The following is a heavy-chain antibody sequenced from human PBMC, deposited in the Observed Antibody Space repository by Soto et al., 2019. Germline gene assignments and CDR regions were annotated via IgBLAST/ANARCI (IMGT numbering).Heavy chain of an antibody. CDR3: ASYGEYFDY. CDR1: GGSISSGGYY. V-gene: IGHV4-30-4*08. J-gene: IGHJ4*02. CDR2: IYYSGST. D-gene: IGHD4-17*01. Sequence: TSETLSLTCTASGGSISSGGYYWSWMRQHPGKGLEWIGYIYYSGSTYYNPSLKSRVTISVDTSKNQFSLKLSSVTAADTAVYYCASYGEYFDYWGQGTLVTVSS.